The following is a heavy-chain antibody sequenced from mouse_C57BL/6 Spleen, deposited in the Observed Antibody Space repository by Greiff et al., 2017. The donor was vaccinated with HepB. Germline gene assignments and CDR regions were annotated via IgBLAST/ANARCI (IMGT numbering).Heavy chain of an antibody. V-gene: IGHV5-16*01. CDR1: GFTFSDYY. D-gene: IGHD2-1*01. Sequence: EVKLVESEGGLVQPGSSMKLSCTASGFTFSDYYMAWVRQVPEKGLEWVANINYDGSSTYYLDSLKSRFIISRDNAKNILYLQMSSLKSEDTATYYCARDCYGNYFDYWGQGTTLTVSS. CDR3: ARDCYGNYFDY. CDR2: INYDGSST. J-gene: IGHJ2*01.